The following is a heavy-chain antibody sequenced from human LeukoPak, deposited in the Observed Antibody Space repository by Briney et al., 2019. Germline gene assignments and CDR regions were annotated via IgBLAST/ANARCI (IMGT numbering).Heavy chain of an antibody. CDR3: ARGDYYDSSGYYFDY. D-gene: IGHD3-22*01. CDR1: GGSISSYY. V-gene: IGHV4-59*12. J-gene: IGHJ4*02. CDR2: IYFSGST. Sequence: SETLSLTCTVSGGSISSYYWSWIRQPPGKGLEWIGYIYFSGSTNYNPSLKSRVTISVDTSKNQFSLKLSSVTAADTAVYYCARGDYYDSSGYYFDYWGQGTLVTVSS.